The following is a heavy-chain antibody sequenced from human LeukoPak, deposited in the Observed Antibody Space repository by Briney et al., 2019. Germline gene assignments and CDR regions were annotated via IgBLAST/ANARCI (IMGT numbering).Heavy chain of an antibody. D-gene: IGHD3-10*01. Sequence: PGGSLRLSCAASGFTFSAYAMHWVRQAPGKGLEYVSGISGNGGTTYYANSVKGRFTISRDNSKNTLYLQMGSLRAEDMAVYYCARIWFGEFGPFDYWGQGTLVTVSS. CDR2: ISGNGGTT. V-gene: IGHV3-64*01. J-gene: IGHJ4*02. CDR1: GFTFSAYA. CDR3: ARIWFGEFGPFDY.